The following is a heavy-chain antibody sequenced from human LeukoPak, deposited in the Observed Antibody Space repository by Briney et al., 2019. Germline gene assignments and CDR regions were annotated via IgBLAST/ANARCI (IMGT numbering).Heavy chain of an antibody. CDR2: INSDGSST. Sequence: GGSLRLSCAASGFTLSSYWMHWVRQTPGKGPVWVSRINSDGSSTSYADSVKGRFTISRDNAKNSLYLQMNSLRAEDTAVYYCARATVTTSIDYWGQGTLVTVSS. D-gene: IGHD4-17*01. CDR1: GFTLSSYW. CDR3: ARATVTTSIDY. V-gene: IGHV3-74*01. J-gene: IGHJ4*02.